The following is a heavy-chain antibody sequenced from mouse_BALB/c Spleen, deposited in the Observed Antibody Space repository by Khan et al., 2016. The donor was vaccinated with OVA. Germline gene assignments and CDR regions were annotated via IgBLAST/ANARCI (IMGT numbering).Heavy chain of an antibody. V-gene: IGHV1-77*01. D-gene: IGHD1-2*01. CDR2: ISPGSGDT. CDR1: GYTFTDYY. J-gene: IGHJ3*01. Sequence: QVQLQQSGAELARPGASVKLSCKASGYTFTDYYINWVKQRTGQGLEWIGEISPGSGDTYYNERFKGKATLTADKASSTADMQLSSVTSEASAVYVCARRNYFGYTFAYWGQGTLVTVSA. CDR3: ARRNYFGYTFAY.